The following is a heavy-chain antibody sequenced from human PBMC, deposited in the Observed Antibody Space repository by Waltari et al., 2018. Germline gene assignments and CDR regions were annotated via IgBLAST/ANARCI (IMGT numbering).Heavy chain of an antibody. D-gene: IGHD3-16*01. CDR3: VRHVGGSRGIDY. CDR1: GGSFSGYY. J-gene: IGHJ4*02. CDR2: INHSGST. V-gene: IGHV4-34*01. Sequence: QVQLQQGGAGLLKPSETLSLPCGVYGGSFSGYYWSWIRQPPGKGLEWIGEINHSGSTKYNPSLKSRVTISIDTSKNQFSLILSSVTAADTAVYYCVRHVGGSRGIDYWGQGTLVTVSS.